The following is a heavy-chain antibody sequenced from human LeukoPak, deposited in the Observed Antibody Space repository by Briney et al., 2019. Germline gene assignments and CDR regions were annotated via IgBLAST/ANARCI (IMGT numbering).Heavy chain of an antibody. D-gene: IGHD3-22*01. CDR1: GFTFSSYS. Sequence: PGGSLRLSCAASGFTFSSYSMNWVRQAPGKGLEWVSSISSSSSYIYYADSVKGRFTISRDNAKNSLYLQMNSLRAEDTAVYYCARDPPTYYYDSSGYALDYWGQGTLVTVSS. CDR3: ARDPPTYYYDSSGYALDY. J-gene: IGHJ4*02. CDR2: ISSSSSYI. V-gene: IGHV3-21*04.